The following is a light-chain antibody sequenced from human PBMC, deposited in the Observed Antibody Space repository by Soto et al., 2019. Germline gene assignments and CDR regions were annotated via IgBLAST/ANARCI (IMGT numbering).Light chain of an antibody. Sequence: DILMTQSPLSLSVTPGEPASTSCRSSQSLLHTSGDNYLDWYLQRPGQSPQLLIYLGSKRASGVSDRFSGSGSGTRLTLRISRVEAEDVGFYYCMQAQQIPRPFGQGTKVDI. CDR1: QSLLHTSGDNY. V-gene: IGKV2-28*01. J-gene: IGKJ1*01. CDR3: MQAQQIPRP. CDR2: LGS.